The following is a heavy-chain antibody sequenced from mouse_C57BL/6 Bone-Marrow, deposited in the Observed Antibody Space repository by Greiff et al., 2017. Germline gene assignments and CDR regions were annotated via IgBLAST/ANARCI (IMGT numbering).Heavy chain of an antibody. Sequence: EVQGVESGGDLVKPGGSLKLSCAASGFTFSSYGMSWVRQTPDKRLEWVATISSGGSYPYYPDSVKGRFTISRDNAKNTLYLQMSSLKSEDTAMYYCARGGYFDVWGTGTTVTVSS. J-gene: IGHJ1*03. V-gene: IGHV5-6*01. CDR1: GFTFSSYG. CDR2: ISSGGSYP. CDR3: ARGGYFDV.